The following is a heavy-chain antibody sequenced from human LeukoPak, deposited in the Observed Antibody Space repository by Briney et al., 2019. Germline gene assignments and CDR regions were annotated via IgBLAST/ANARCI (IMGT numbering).Heavy chain of an antibody. V-gene: IGHV6-1*01. J-gene: IGHJ6*02. CDR3: ATAAPLFGKSLDITSYHYGMDV. CDR1: GDSVSSNSAA. Sequence: SQTLSLTCDISGDSVSSNSAAWNWIRQSPSRGLEWLGRTYYRSKWYNDYAVSMKSRITIIADTSKNQLSLQLSSVTPEDTAVYYCATAAPLFGKSLDITSYHYGMDVWGQGTTVTVSS. D-gene: IGHD3-10*02. CDR2: TYYRSKWYN.